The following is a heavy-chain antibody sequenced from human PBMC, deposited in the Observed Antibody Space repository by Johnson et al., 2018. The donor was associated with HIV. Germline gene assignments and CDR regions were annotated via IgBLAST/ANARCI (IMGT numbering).Heavy chain of an antibody. CDR3: ASYSSSDAFDI. Sequence: QVQLVESGGGVVQPGRSLRLSCAASGFTFSSYAMHWVRQAPGKGLEWVAVIGYDGSNKYYADSVKGRFTISRDNSKNTLYLQMNSLRAEDTAVYYCASYSSSDAFDIWGQGTMVTVSS. J-gene: IGHJ3*02. D-gene: IGHD6-6*01. V-gene: IGHV3-30-3*01. CDR2: IGYDGSNK. CDR1: GFTFSSYA.